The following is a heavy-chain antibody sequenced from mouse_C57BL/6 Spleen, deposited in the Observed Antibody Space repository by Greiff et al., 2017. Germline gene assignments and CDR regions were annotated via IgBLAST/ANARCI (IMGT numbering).Heavy chain of an antibody. D-gene: IGHD2-5*01. Sequence: VKLMESGPGLVQPSQSLSITCTVSGFSLTSYGVHWVRQSPGKGLEWLGVIWSGGSTDYNAAFISRLSISKDNSKSQVFFKMNSLQADDTAIYYCARKSDYSNYYYAMDYWGQGTSVTVSS. CDR3: ARKSDYSNYYYAMDY. CDR1: GFSLTSYG. J-gene: IGHJ4*01. CDR2: IWSGGST. V-gene: IGHV2-2*01.